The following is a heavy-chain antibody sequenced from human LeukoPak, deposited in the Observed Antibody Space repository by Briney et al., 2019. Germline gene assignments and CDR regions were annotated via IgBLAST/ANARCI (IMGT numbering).Heavy chain of an antibody. CDR1: GFTFSSYT. Sequence: GGSLRLSCAASGFTFSSYTMSWVRQAPGKGLEWVSVIGFSGGSTYYADSVKGRFTISRDNSKNTLYLQMNSLRAEDTAVYYCAKYFASGSYYKLPHWGQGTLVTVSS. J-gene: IGHJ1*01. CDR2: IGFSGGST. D-gene: IGHD3-10*01. V-gene: IGHV3-23*01. CDR3: AKYFASGSYYKLPH.